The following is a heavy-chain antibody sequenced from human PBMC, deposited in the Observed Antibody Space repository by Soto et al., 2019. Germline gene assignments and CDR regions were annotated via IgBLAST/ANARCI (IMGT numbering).Heavy chain of an antibody. V-gene: IGHV4-59*12. D-gene: IGHD3-22*01. Sequence: KPSETLSLTCTVSGGSISSYYWSWIRQPPGKGLEWIGYIYYSGSTNYNPSLKSRVTISVDTSKNQFSLKLSSVTAADTAVYYCARGRRYYDSSGYYLYYFDYWGQGTLVTVSS. CDR2: IYYSGST. J-gene: IGHJ4*02. CDR3: ARGRRYYDSSGYYLYYFDY. CDR1: GGSISSYY.